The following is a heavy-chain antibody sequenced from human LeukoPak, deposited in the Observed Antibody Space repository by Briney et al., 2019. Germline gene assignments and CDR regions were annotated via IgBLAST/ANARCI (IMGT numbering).Heavy chain of an antibody. CDR2: IYYDGST. Sequence: MPSETLSLTCTVSGGSISITNYYWGWIRQPPGKGLEWIGNIYYDGSTYYNPSLKSRVTISLDTSKNQFSLKLSSVTAADTAVYYCARHQSGYGLGYWGQGTLVTVSS. CDR1: GGSISITNYY. D-gene: IGHD5-12*01. V-gene: IGHV4-39*07. J-gene: IGHJ4*02. CDR3: ARHQSGYGLGY.